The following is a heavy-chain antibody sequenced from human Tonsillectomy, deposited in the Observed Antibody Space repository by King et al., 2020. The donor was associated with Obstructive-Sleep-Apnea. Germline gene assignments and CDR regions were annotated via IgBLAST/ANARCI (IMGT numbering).Heavy chain of an antibody. CDR2: IYYSGNT. J-gene: IGHJ4*02. CDR1: GVSIRSSSYY. D-gene: IGHD3-16*01. V-gene: IGHV4-39*07. CDR3: ARGWGSFDY. Sequence: QLQESGPVLVKPSETLSLTCTVSGVSIRSSSYYWGWIRKPPWKWLEWIGSIYYSGNTYYYPSLKSRVTISVDTSKNQFSLKLSSVTAADTAVYYCARGWGSFDYWGQGTLVTVSS.